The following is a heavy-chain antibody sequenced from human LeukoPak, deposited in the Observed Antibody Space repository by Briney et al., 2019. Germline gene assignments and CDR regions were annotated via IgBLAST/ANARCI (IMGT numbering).Heavy chain of an antibody. CDR1: GYTFTSYY. V-gene: IGHV1-46*01. D-gene: IGHD6-6*01. CDR2: INPSGGST. J-gene: IGHJ4*02. CDR3: ASFSSSAPFDY. Sequence: ASVKVSCKASGYTFTSYYMHWVRQAPGQGLEWMGIINPSGGSTSYAQKFQGRVTMTRDTSTSTVYMEPSSLRSEDTAVYYCASFSSSAPFDYWGQGTLVTVSS.